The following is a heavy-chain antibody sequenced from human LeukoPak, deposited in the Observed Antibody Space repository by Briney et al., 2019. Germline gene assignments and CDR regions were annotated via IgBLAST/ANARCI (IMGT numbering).Heavy chain of an antibody. J-gene: IGHJ4*02. V-gene: IGHV3-30*02. CDR2: IWSDGSNK. CDR1: GFTFSIYD. D-gene: IGHD3-10*01. Sequence: GGSLRLSCAPSGFTFSIYDMHWVRQAPGRGLEWVAFIWSDGSNKYYADSVKGRFTIPRDNSKNTLFLQMNSLRAEDTAVYYCARSQSSRQITIPKTRRYFDYWGQGVLVTVSS. CDR3: ARSQSSRQITIPKTRRYFDY.